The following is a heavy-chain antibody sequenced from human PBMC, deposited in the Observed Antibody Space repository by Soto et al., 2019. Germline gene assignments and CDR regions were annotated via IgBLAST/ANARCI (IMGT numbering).Heavy chain of an antibody. J-gene: IGHJ4*01. D-gene: IGHD4-17*01. CDR2: INSSGGST. CDR3: AKDLYGDYDFDC. Sequence: EVQLLESGGGLVQPGGSLRLSCAASGFTFSSYAMSWVRQAAGKGLEWVSTINSSGGSTYYADSVKGRFTISRDNSKNTLYLQMNSLRAEDTAVYYCAKDLYGDYDFDCLGHGTLVTVSS. CDR1: GFTFSSYA. V-gene: IGHV3-23*01.